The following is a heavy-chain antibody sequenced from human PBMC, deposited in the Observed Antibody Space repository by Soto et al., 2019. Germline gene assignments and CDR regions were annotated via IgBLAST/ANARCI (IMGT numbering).Heavy chain of an antibody. CDR1: GGTFSSYA. V-gene: IGHV1-69*06. CDR2: IIPIFGTA. Sequence: SVKVSCKASGGTFSSYAISWVRQAPGQGLEWMGGIIPIFGTANYAQKFQGRVTITADKSTSTAYMELSSLRSEDTAVYYCARERMTTDDGYYYYYGMDVWGQGTTVTVSS. CDR3: ARERMTTDDGYYYYYGMDV. D-gene: IGHD4-17*01. J-gene: IGHJ6*02.